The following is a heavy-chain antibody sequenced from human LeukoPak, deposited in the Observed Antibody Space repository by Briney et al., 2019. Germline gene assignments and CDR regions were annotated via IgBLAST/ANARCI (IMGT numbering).Heavy chain of an antibody. D-gene: IGHD1-26*01. V-gene: IGHV3-23*01. CDR2: LSYTGDST. J-gene: IGHJ4*02. CDR3: AKDRVGATLYFDC. Sequence: GGSLRLSCAASGFTFSSFGMSWVRQAPGKGLEWVSGLSYTGDSTYYADSVKGRFTISRDISKNTLYLQMNSLRAEDTAIYYCAKDRVGATLYFDCWGQGTLVTVSS. CDR1: GFTFSSFG.